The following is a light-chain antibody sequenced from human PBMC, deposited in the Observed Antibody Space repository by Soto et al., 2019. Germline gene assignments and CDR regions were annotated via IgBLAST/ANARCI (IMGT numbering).Light chain of an antibody. CDR2: GVS. J-gene: IGKJ1*01. CDR3: QQYNDWPRT. CDR1: HSVSST. V-gene: IGKV3-15*01. Sequence: IVITHSPPTLSVSHGERATLYCRASHSVSSTVAWYQHKPGQAPRLLIYGVSTRATGIPARFSGSGSETEFTLIISSLQSEDFAVYYCQQYNDWPRTFGQGTKVDIK.